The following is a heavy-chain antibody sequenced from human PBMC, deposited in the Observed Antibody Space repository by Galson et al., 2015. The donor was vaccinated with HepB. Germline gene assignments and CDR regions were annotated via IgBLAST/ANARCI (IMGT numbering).Heavy chain of an antibody. CDR1: GFTFSSYA. CDR3: ARGSDLVVVPAAIPNLDAFDI. D-gene: IGHD2-2*02. J-gene: IGHJ3*02. Sequence: SLRLSCAASGFTFSSYAMHWVRQAPGKGLEWVAVISYDGSNKYYADSVKGRFTISRDNSKNTLYLQMNSLRAEDTAVYYCARGSDLVVVPAAIPNLDAFDIWGQGTMVTVSS. CDR2: ISYDGSNK. V-gene: IGHV3-30-3*01.